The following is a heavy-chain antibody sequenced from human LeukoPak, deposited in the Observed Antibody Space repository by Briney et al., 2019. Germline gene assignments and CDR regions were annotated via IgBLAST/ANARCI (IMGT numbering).Heavy chain of an antibody. J-gene: IGHJ3*02. Sequence: SVHVSYLASVGTFSSYAISWVGQAPGQALEWMGGIIPIFGTANYAQKFQGRVTITADESTSTAYMELSSLRSEDTAVYYCARAQSSSGWYVYDAFDIWGQGTMVTVSS. V-gene: IGHV1-69*13. CDR1: VGTFSSYA. CDR3: ARAQSSSGWYVYDAFDI. CDR2: IIPIFGTA. D-gene: IGHD6-19*01.